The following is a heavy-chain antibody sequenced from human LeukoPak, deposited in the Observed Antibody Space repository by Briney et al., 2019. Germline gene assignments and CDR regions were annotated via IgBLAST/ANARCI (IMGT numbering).Heavy chain of an antibody. CDR2: IHTSGST. D-gene: IGHD5-18*01. CDR1: GGSISSYY. CDR3: ARDLYSYGYNWYFDL. J-gene: IGHJ2*01. Sequence: SETLSLTCTVSGGSISSYYWSWIRQPAGKGLEWIGRIHTSGSTNYNPSLKSQVTMSVDTSKNQFSLKLSSVTAADTAVYYCARDLYSYGYNWYFDLWGRGTLVTVSS. V-gene: IGHV4-4*07.